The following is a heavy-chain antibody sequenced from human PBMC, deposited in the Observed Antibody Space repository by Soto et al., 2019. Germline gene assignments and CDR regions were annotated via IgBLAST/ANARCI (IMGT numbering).Heavy chain of an antibody. D-gene: IGHD1-7*01. Sequence: PGESLKISCKGSGYSFTSYWIGWVRQMPGKGLEWMGIIYPGDSDTRYSPSFQGQVTISADKSISTAYLQWSSLKASDTAMYYCARSHSPVKYNWNYFYWFDPWGQGTLVIVSS. V-gene: IGHV5-51*01. CDR3: ARSHSPVKYNWNYFYWFDP. J-gene: IGHJ5*02. CDR2: IYPGDSDT. CDR1: GYSFTSYW.